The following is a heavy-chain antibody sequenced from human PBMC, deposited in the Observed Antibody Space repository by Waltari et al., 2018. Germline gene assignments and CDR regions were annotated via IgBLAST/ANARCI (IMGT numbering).Heavy chain of an antibody. Sequence: ELQLVESVGGLVQPGGYLRLSCAVSGFTFSSSWMHWVRQAPGKGLVWVSRIRADGDYTSYADSVKGRFTISRDNAKSTLYLQMNSLTAEDTAIYYCSTYTDVTFGDHWGQGALVTVSS. D-gene: IGHD3-10*01. V-gene: IGHV3-74*01. CDR2: IRADGDYT. CDR3: STYTDVTFGDH. J-gene: IGHJ4*02. CDR1: GFTFSSSW.